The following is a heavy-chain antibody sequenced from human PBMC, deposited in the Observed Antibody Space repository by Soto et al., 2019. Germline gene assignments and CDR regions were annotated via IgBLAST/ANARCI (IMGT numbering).Heavy chain of an antibody. CDR1: GFTFSTYW. CDR3: ARGSYNWKYTWWFDP. J-gene: IGHJ5*02. D-gene: IGHD1-7*01. CDR2: IKQDGSEK. V-gene: IGHV3-7*01. Sequence: PGGSLRLSCTASGFTFSTYWMNWVRQAPGKGLEWVATIKQDGSEKYYVDSVKGRFTISRDNAKQSLYLQMNSLRAEDTAVYYCARGSYNWKYTWWFDPWGQGTLVT.